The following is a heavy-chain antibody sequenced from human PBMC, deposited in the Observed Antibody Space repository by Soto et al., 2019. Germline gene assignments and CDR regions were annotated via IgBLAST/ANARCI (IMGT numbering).Heavy chain of an antibody. D-gene: IGHD3-10*01. J-gene: IGHJ4*02. CDR2: ISGSGGRT. CDR3: AKETFNTTLPGALDY. CDR1: GFVFSNYA. Sequence: GGSLRLSCAASGFVFSNYAMSWVRQAPGKGLERVSAISGSGGRTYYADSVKGRFAISRDNSKNTLYLQLSSLRAEDTAVYYCAKETFNTTLPGALDYWGQGTLVTVTS. V-gene: IGHV3-23*01.